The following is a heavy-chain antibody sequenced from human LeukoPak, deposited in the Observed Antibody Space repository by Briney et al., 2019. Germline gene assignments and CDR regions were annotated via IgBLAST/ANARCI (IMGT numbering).Heavy chain of an antibody. CDR3: ARYSTSSGWFDP. CDR1: GGSISSSGYY. Sequence: SETLSLSCTVSGGSISSSGYYWGWIRQPPGKGLEWIGSMHYSGSNAYSPSLKSRVIIFVDTSKNQFSLKLTYVTAADTAVYFCARYSTSSGWFDPWGQGSLVTVSS. D-gene: IGHD6-6*01. J-gene: IGHJ5*02. CDR2: MHYSGSN. V-gene: IGHV4-39*01.